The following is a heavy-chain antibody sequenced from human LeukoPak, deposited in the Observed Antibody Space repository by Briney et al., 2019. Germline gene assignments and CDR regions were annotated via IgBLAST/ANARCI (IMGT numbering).Heavy chain of an antibody. CDR2: ISYDGSNK. D-gene: IGHD2-2*01. Sequence: GGSLRLSCAASGFTFSSYAMHWVRQAPGKGLEWVAVISYDGSNKYYADSVKGRFTISRDNSKKTLYLQMNSLRAEDTAVYYCARESTDDSWFDPWGQGTLVTVSS. CDR1: GFTFSSYA. CDR3: ARESTDDSWFDP. V-gene: IGHV3-30-3*01. J-gene: IGHJ5*02.